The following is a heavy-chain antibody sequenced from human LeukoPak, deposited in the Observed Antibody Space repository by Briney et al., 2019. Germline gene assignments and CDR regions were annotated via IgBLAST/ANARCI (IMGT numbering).Heavy chain of an antibody. J-gene: IGHJ4*02. CDR3: ARADYDFWSGYYDY. V-gene: IGHV1-2*02. CDR2: INPNSGGT. Sequence: GASVKVSCKASGYTFTGYYMHWVRQAPGRGLEWMGWINPNSGGTNHAQKFQGRVTMTRDTSISTAYMELSRLRSDDTAVYYCARADYDFWSGYYDYWGQGTLVTVSS. D-gene: IGHD3-3*01. CDR1: GYTFTGYY.